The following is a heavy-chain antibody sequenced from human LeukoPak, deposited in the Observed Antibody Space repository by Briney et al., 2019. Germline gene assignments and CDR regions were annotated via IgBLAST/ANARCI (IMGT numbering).Heavy chain of an antibody. Sequence: GGSLRLSCAASGFTFSSYGMHWVRQAPGKGLEWVAVISYAVNIKYYADSVKGRFTISRDSSSKTVFLQMNSLRTEDTAVYYCVREGYYESGSSPTFYFDYWGQGTLVTVSS. CDR1: GFTFSSYG. J-gene: IGHJ4*02. V-gene: IGHV3-30*19. D-gene: IGHD3-10*01. CDR2: ISYAVNIK. CDR3: VREGYYESGSSPTFYFDY.